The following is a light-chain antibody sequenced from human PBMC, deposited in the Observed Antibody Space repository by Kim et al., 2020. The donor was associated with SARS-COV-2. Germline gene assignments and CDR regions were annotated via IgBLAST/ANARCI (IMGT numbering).Light chain of an antibody. J-gene: IGKJ4*01. Sequence: DVVMTQSPLSLPVTLGQPASISCRSSQSLVHSDGKTYLHWFHQRPGQSPRRLIHYVSNRASGVPDRFSGGGSGTDFTLKISWVEAEDVGLYYCIQGTHWPPGTFGGGPKVDIK. CDR1: QSLVHSDGKTY. CDR3: IQGTHWPPGT. CDR2: YVS. V-gene: IGKV2-30*02.